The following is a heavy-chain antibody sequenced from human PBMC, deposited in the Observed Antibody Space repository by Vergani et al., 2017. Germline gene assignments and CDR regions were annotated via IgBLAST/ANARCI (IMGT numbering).Heavy chain of an antibody. CDR2: ISSSSSYI. V-gene: IGHV3-21*01. Sequence: EVQLVESGGGLVKPGGSLRLSCAASGFTFSSYSMNWVRQAPGKGLEWVSSISSSSSYIYYADSVKGRFTISRDNAKNSLYLQMNSLRAEDTAVYYCARVGPDIWTGYGLDYWGQGTLVTVSS. J-gene: IGHJ4*02. D-gene: IGHD3-9*01. CDR1: GFTFSSYS. CDR3: ARVGPDIWTGYGLDY.